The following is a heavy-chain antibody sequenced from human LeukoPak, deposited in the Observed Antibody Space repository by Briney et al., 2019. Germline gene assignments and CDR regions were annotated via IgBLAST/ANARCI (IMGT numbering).Heavy chain of an antibody. CDR1: GFTLDDYA. Sequence: GGSLTLSCAASGFTLDDYAIHCARQAPGRGLVWVLRINSDGSGTSYADSVRGRFTISRDNAKKTLYLQVKSLRAEDTAVYYCARRGSVVHFDYWGQGTLVTVSS. V-gene: IGHV3-74*01. J-gene: IGHJ4*02. CDR2: INSDGSGT. CDR3: ARRGSVVHFDY. D-gene: IGHD4-23*01.